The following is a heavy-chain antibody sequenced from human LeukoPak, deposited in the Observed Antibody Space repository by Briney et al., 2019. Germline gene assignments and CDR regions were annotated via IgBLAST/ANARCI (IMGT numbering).Heavy chain of an antibody. Sequence: PGGSLRLSCAASGFTFSSYSMNWVRQAPGKGLEWVSSISSSSYIYYADSVKGRFTISRDNAKNSLYLQMNSLRAEDTAVYYCAREQGYGIQLRNWFDPWGQGTLVTVSS. D-gene: IGHD5-18*01. J-gene: IGHJ5*02. CDR3: AREQGYGIQLRNWFDP. V-gene: IGHV3-21*01. CDR1: GFTFSSYS. CDR2: ISSSSYI.